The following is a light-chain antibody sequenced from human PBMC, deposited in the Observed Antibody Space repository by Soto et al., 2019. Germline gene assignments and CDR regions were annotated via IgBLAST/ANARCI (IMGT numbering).Light chain of an antibody. V-gene: IGKV3-15*01. Sequence: EIVMTQSPATLPVSPGERATLSCRASQSVSSNLAWYQQKPGQAPRFLIYGASTRATGIPARFSGSGSGTEFTLTISSLQPDDFATYYCQQYNSDWTFGQGTKVDIK. CDR1: QSVSSN. J-gene: IGKJ1*01. CDR2: GAS. CDR3: QQYNSDWT.